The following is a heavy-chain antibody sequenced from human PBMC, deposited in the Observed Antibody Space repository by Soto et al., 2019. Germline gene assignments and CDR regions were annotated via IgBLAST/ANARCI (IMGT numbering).Heavy chain of an antibody. J-gene: IGHJ4*02. CDR2: ISYDEINK. D-gene: IGHD1-1*01. Sequence: QVQLVESGGGVVQPGRSLRLSCAASGFTFSSYGMHWVRQAPGKGLEWVAIISYDEINKYYADSVKGRFTISRDNSKNTLYLKRNSLRAEDTAVYYCAKSVYNWNDGFFDYWGQGTLVTVSS. V-gene: IGHV3-30*18. CDR1: GFTFSSYG. CDR3: AKSVYNWNDGFFDY.